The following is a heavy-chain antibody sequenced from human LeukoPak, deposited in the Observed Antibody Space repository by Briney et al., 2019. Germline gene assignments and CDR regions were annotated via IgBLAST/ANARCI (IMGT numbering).Heavy chain of an antibody. CDR2: ISSSSSYI. Sequence: GSLRLSCAASGFTFSSYSMNWVRQAPGKGLEWVSSISSSSSYIYYADSVKGRFTISRDNAKNSLYLQMNSLRAEDTAVYYCARGLRAVAGFDAFDIWGQGTMVTVSS. D-gene: IGHD6-19*01. V-gene: IGHV3-21*01. CDR1: GFTFSSYS. J-gene: IGHJ3*02. CDR3: ARGLRAVAGFDAFDI.